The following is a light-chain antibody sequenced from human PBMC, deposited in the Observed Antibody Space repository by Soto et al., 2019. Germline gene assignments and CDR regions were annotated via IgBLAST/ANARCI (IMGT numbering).Light chain of an antibody. Sequence: EILLSQSPATLSLSQGERATLSCRASQSVNNFLAWYQQKPGQAPRLLIFDASYRATGVPGRFSGSGSGTDFTLTISSLEPEDFAVYYCQQYGDSPRTFGQGSKVDIK. CDR1: QSVNNF. CDR3: QQYGDSPRT. CDR2: DAS. V-gene: IGKV3-11*01. J-gene: IGKJ1*01.